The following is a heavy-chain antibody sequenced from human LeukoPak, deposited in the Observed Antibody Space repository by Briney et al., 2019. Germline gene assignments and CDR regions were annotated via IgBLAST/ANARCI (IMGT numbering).Heavy chain of an antibody. V-gene: IGHV3-21*04. J-gene: IGHJ4*02. CDR3: AKKSVGTTTGGPFDY. Sequence: PGGSLRLSCAASGFTFSSYSMNWVRQAPGKGLEWVSSINSRSDYIYYADSVKGRFTISRDNSKNTLYLQMNSLKAEDTALYYCAKKSVGTTTGGPFDYWGQGTLVIVSS. CDR1: GFTFSSYS. D-gene: IGHD1-26*01. CDR2: INSRSDYI.